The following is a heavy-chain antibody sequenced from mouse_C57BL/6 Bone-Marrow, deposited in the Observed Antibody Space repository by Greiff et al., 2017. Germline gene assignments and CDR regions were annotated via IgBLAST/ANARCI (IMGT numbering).Heavy chain of an antibody. V-gene: IGHV1-81*01. CDR2: IYPRSGNT. CDR3: ARNYYYGSRDLDY. CDR1: GYTFTSYG. Sequence: VQLQQSGAELARPGASVKLSCKASGYTFTSYGISWVKQRTGQGLEWIGEIYPRSGNTYYNEKFKGKATLTADKSSSTAYMELSSLTSEDSAVYFCARNYYYGSRDLDYWGQGTTLTVSS. J-gene: IGHJ2*01. D-gene: IGHD1-1*01.